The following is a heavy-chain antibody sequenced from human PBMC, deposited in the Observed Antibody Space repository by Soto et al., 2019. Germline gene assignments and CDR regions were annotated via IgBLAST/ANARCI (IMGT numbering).Heavy chain of an antibody. CDR3: ARVPDPDVDQPEYYYYMDV. D-gene: IGHD5-12*01. J-gene: IGHJ6*03. Sequence: ASVKVSCKASGYTFTSYGISWVRQAPGQGLEWMGWISAYNGNTNYAQKLQGRVTMTTDTSTSTAYMELRSLRSDDTAVYYCARVPDPDVDQPEYYYYMDVWGKGTTVTVSS. V-gene: IGHV1-18*01. CDR1: GYTFTSYG. CDR2: ISAYNGNT.